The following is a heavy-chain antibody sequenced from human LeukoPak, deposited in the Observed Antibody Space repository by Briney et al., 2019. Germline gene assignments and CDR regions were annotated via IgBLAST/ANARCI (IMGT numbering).Heavy chain of an antibody. CDR2: IGIDSGNT. Sequence: GGSLRLSCTASGFPFIEYSMNWVRQVPGKGLEWIAYIGIDSGNTKYADSVMGRFTISADKTKNSLYLQMNSLRVDDTAVYYCARDHNYAFDNWGQGTLVSVAS. CDR1: GFPFIEYS. D-gene: IGHD1-1*01. CDR3: ARDHNYAFDN. J-gene: IGHJ4*02. V-gene: IGHV3-48*01.